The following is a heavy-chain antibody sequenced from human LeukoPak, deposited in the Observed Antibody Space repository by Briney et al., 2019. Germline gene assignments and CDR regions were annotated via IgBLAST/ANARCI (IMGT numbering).Heavy chain of an antibody. V-gene: IGHV4-59*01. Sequence: SETLSLTCTVSGGSISSYYWSWIRQPPGKGLEWIGYIYYSGSTNYNPSLKSRVTISVDTSKNQFSLKLSSVTAADTAVYYCAKSRTWFDPWGQGTLVTVSS. D-gene: IGHD2-8*01. CDR3: AKSRTWFDP. CDR1: GGSISSYY. CDR2: IYYSGST. J-gene: IGHJ5*02.